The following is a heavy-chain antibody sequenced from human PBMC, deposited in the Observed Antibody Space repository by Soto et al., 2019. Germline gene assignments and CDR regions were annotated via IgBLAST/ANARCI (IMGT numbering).Heavy chain of an antibody. Sequence: EVQLLESGGGLVQPGGSLRLSCAASGFTFSSYAMNWVRQAPGKGLEWVSAITGSGGSTNYADSVKGRFTISRDNSRNTLYLQMKSLRAEDTAVYYCAKRLWNYVRPPFDYWGQGTLVTVSS. J-gene: IGHJ4*02. CDR3: AKRLWNYVRPPFDY. CDR2: ITGSGGST. V-gene: IGHV3-23*01. CDR1: GFTFSSYA. D-gene: IGHD1-7*01.